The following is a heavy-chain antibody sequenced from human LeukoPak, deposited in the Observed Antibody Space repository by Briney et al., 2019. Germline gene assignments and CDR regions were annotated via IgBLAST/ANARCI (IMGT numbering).Heavy chain of an antibody. Sequence: ASVKVSCKASGYTFTGYYMHWVRQAPGQGLEWMGWINPNSGGINYAQKFQGRVTMTRDTSISTAYMELSRLRSDDTAVYYCATDYYGSGSYYHTIDFWGQGTLVTVSS. CDR3: ATDYYGSGSYYHTIDF. CDR2: INPNSGGI. CDR1: GYTFTGYY. V-gene: IGHV1-2*02. D-gene: IGHD3-10*01. J-gene: IGHJ4*02.